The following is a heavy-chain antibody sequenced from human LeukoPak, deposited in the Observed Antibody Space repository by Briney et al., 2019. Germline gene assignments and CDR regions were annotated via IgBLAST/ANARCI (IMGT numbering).Heavy chain of an antibody. CDR1: GLSFSNYE. D-gene: IGHD1-26*01. V-gene: IGHV3-48*03. CDR2: TSSRGSPI. J-gene: IGHJ4*02. CDR3: AGGPDWSGSPAY. Sequence: GSLRLSCETFGLSFSNYEMMWVRQAPGKGLEWVSYTSSRGSPIVYSDSVKGRFTISIDNAKKSLYLQMYSLRAEDTAVYYCAGGPDWSGSPAYWGQGTLVTVSS.